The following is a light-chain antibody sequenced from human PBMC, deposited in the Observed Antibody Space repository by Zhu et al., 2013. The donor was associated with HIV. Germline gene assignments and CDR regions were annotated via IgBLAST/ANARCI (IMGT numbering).Light chain of an antibody. J-gene: IGKJ4*01. Sequence: DIQLTQSPSFLSGSVEDTVRITCRASQGINTHLAWYQQRPGRPPKLLMYGVSTLHTGVPLRFVGSGSGTEFALTISNLQPEDVAIYFCQNYNSVPLTFGGGTKVEI. CDR3: QNYNSVPLT. CDR1: QGINTH. V-gene: IGKV1-9*01. CDR2: GVS.